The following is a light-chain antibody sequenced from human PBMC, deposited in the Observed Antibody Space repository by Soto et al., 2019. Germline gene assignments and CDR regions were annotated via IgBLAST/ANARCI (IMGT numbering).Light chain of an antibody. CDR1: SSNIGAGYD. V-gene: IGLV1-40*01. CDR2: GNN. J-gene: IGLJ3*02. CDR3: QSCDNSLSGWV. Sequence: QLVLTQPPSVSGAPGQRVTISCTGSSSNIGAGYDVHWYQQLPGTAPKLLIYGNNNRPSGVPDRFSGAKSGTSASLAITGLQAGDEVDYCCQSCDNSLSGWVFGGGTRLTV.